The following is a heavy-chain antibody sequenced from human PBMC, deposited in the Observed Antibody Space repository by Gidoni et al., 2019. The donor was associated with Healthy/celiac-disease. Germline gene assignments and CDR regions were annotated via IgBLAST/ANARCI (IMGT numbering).Heavy chain of an antibody. V-gene: IGHV1-3*01. CDR1: GYTFTSYA. J-gene: IGHJ4*02. Sequence: QVQLVQSGAEVKKPGASVKVSCKASGYTFTSYAMHWVRQAPGQRLEWMGWINAGNGNTKYSQKFQGRVTITRDTSASTAYMELSSLRSEDTAVYYCARDFGYYGEAYFDYWGQGTLVTVSS. D-gene: IGHD4-17*01. CDR3: ARDFGYYGEAYFDY. CDR2: INAGNGNT.